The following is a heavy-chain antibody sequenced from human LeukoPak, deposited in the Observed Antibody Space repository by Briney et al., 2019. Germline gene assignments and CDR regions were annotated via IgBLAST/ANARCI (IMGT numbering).Heavy chain of an antibody. Sequence: ASVKVSCKASGGTFSSYAISWVRQAPGQGLEWMGGIIPIFGTANYAQKFQGRVTITADESTSTAYMELSSLRSEDTAVYYCARDFVSCSGGSCSPDAFDIWGQGTMVTVSS. CDR1: GGTFSSYA. V-gene: IGHV1-69*13. CDR2: IIPIFGTA. D-gene: IGHD2-15*01. CDR3: ARDFVSCSGGSCSPDAFDI. J-gene: IGHJ3*02.